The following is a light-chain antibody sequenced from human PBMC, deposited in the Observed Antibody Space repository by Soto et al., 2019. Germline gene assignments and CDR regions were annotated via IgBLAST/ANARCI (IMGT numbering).Light chain of an antibody. CDR2: AAS. CDR1: QGINSY. Sequence: AIRMTQSPSSFSASTGDRVTITCRASQGINSYLAWYQQKPGKAPKLLIYAASTLQSGVPSRFSGSGSGTDFTLTISCLQSEDFATYYCQQYYNFPRTFGQGTKVEIK. J-gene: IGKJ1*01. V-gene: IGKV1-8*01. CDR3: QQYYNFPRT.